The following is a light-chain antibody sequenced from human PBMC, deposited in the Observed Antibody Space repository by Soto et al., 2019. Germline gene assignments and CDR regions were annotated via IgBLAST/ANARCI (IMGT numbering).Light chain of an antibody. J-gene: IGLJ2*01. Sequence: QAVVTQPPSVSGAPGQWVTISCTGSSSNIGAGYDVHWYRQLPGTAPKLLIFGNSNRPSGVPDRFSGSKSGTSASLAITGLQAEDGADYSCQSYDSSLSGSVFGGGTKLTVL. CDR3: QSYDSSLSGSV. V-gene: IGLV1-40*01. CDR1: SSNIGAGYD. CDR2: GNS.